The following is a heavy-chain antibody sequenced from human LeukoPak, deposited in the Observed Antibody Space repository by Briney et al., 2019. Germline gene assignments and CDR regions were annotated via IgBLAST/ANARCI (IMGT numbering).Heavy chain of an antibody. CDR1: GSTFSSYA. V-gene: IGHV1-69*01. CDR3: ARGGYYYDSSGYSHLPDY. D-gene: IGHD3-22*01. J-gene: IGHJ4*02. CDR2: IIPIVGTT. Sequence: VASVKVSCKVSGSTFSSYAFSWVRQAPGQGLEWMGGIIPIVGTTNYAQMFQGRVTITADESTSTAYMELSSLRSEDTAVYYCARGGYYYDSSGYSHLPDYWGQGTLVTVSA.